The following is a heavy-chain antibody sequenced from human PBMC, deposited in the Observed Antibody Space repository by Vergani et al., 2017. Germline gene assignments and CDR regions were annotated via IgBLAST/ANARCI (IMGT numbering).Heavy chain of an antibody. CDR2: IWYDGSNK. Sequence: QVQLVESGGGVVQPGRSRRLSCAASGFTFSSYGMHWVRQAQGKGLEWVAVIWYDGSNKYYADSVKGRFTISRDNSKNTLYLQMNSLRAEDTAVYYCAREDRDGYNYYYYYGMDVWGEGTTVTVSS. CDR1: GFTFSSYG. D-gene: IGHD5-24*01. V-gene: IGHV3-33*08. J-gene: IGHJ6*04. CDR3: AREDRDGYNYYYYYGMDV.